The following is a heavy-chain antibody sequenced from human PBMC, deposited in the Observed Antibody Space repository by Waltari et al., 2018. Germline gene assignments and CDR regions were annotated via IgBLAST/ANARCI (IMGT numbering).Heavy chain of an antibody. CDR1: GGSFSGYY. CDR3: ARGRSITIFGWGPYNWFDP. D-gene: IGHD3-3*01. Sequence: QVQLQQWGAGLLKPSETLSLTCAVYGGSFSGYYWSWIRQPPGKGLEWIGEIKHSGSTNCNPSLTSRVTISVDTSKNQFSRKLSLVTAADTAVYYCARGRSITIFGWGPYNWFDPWGQGTLVTVSS. V-gene: IGHV4-34*01. CDR2: IKHSGST. J-gene: IGHJ5*02.